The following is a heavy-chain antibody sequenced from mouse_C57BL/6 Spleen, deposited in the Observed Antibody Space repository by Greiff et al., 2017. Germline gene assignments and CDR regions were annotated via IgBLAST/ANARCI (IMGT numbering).Heavy chain of an antibody. V-gene: IGHV1-82*01. CDR3: ARRAGGYAMDY. D-gene: IGHD3-3*01. J-gene: IGHJ4*01. Sequence: QVQLQQSGPELVKPGASVKISCKASGYAFSSSWMNWVKQRPGKGLEWIGRIYPGDGDTNYNGKFKGKATLTADKSSSTAYMQLSSRTSEDSAVYCCARRAGGYAMDYWGQGTSVTVSS. CDR1: GYAFSSSW. CDR2: IYPGDGDT.